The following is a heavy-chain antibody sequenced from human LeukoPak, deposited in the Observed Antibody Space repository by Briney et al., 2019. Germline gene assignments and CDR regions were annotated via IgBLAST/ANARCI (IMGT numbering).Heavy chain of an antibody. D-gene: IGHD3-22*01. V-gene: IGHV1-46*01. J-gene: IGHJ4*02. CDR3: ARGSTPSYYYDSSGHFDY. Sequence: ASVNVSCKASGYTFTSYYIHWVRQAPGQGLEWMGIINPSGGSTSYAQKFQGRVTMTRDTSTSTVYMELSSLRSEDTAVYYCARGSTPSYYYDSSGHFDYWGQGTLVTVSS. CDR1: GYTFTSYY. CDR2: INPSGGST.